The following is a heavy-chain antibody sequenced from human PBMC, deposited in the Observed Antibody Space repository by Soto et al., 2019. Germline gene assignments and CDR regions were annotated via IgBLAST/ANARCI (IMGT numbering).Heavy chain of an antibody. J-gene: IGHJ6*03. V-gene: IGHV3-11*01. CDR1: GFTFSDYY. Sequence: PGGSLRLSCAASGFTFSDYYMSWIRQAPGKGLEWVSYISSSGSTIYYADSVKGRFTISRDNAKNSLYLQMNSLRAEDTAVYYCARFRMPDQNCSGGSCSYRHYYYYYYMDVWGKGTTVTVSS. CDR2: ISSSGSTI. D-gene: IGHD2-15*01. CDR3: ARFRMPDQNCSGGSCSYRHYYYYYYMDV.